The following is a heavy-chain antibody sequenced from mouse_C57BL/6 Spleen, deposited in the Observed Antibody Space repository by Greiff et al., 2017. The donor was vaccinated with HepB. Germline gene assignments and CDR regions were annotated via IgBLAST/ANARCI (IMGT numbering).Heavy chain of an antibody. CDR3: ARGANWYAMDY. D-gene: IGHD4-1*01. Sequence: EVQLVESGGGLVQPGGSLKLSCAASGFTFSDYYMYWVRQTPEKRLEWVAYISNGGGSTYYPDTVKGRFTISRDNAKNTLYLPMSRLKSEDTAMYYCARGANWYAMDYWGQGTSVTVSS. CDR1: GFTFSDYY. CDR2: ISNGGGST. V-gene: IGHV5-12*01. J-gene: IGHJ4*01.